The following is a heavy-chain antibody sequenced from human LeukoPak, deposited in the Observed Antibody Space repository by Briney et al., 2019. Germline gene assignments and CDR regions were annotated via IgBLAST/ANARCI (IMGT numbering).Heavy chain of an antibody. V-gene: IGHV4-59*01. CDR2: IYYSGST. D-gene: IGHD1-1*01. CDR1: GGSISSYY. CDR3: ARGGTGPFDY. J-gene: IGHJ4*02. Sequence: SETLSLTCTVSGGSISSYYWSWIRQPPGKGLEWIGYIYYSGSTNYNPSLKSRVTISIDTSKNQFSLHLSSVTAADTAMYYCARGGTGPFDYWGQGTLVTVSS.